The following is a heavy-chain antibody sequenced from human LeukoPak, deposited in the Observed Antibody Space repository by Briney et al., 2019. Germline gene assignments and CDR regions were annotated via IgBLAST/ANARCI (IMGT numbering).Heavy chain of an antibody. J-gene: IGHJ3*02. CDR3: ARDLGVMVRAFDI. Sequence: PSETLSLTCTVSGGSISSYYWSWIRQPPGKRLEWIGYIYYSGSTSYNPSLKSRVTISADTSKNQISLKLSFVTAADTAVYYCARDLGVMVRAFDIWGQGTMVTVSS. CDR1: GGSISSYY. D-gene: IGHD5-18*01. V-gene: IGHV4-59*01. CDR2: IYYSGST.